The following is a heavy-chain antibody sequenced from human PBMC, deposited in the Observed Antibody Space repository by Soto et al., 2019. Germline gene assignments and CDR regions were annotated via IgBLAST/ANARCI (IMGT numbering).Heavy chain of an antibody. CDR3: ARKKYCSGGSCYGGFDP. J-gene: IGHJ5*02. Sequence: PSGTLSLTCAVYGGSVKGYYWGWIRQPPGKGLEWIGEINHSGSTDYNPSLKSRVTISVDTSKNQFSLKLSSVTAADTAVYYCARKKYCSGGSCYGGFDPWGQGTLVTVYS. D-gene: IGHD2-15*01. V-gene: IGHV4-34*01. CDR1: GGSVKGYY. CDR2: INHSGST.